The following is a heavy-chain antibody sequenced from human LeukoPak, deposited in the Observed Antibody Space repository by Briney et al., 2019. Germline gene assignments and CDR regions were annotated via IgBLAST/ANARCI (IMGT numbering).Heavy chain of an antibody. Sequence: GGSLRLSCAASGFTFSSYAMSWVRQAPGKGLEWVSAISGSGGSTYYADSVKGRFTISRDNSKNTLCLQMNSLRAEDTAVYYCAKDRGNWNSVFDYWGQGTLVTVSS. D-gene: IGHD1-7*01. CDR3: AKDRGNWNSVFDY. CDR1: GFTFSSYA. CDR2: ISGSGGST. J-gene: IGHJ4*02. V-gene: IGHV3-23*01.